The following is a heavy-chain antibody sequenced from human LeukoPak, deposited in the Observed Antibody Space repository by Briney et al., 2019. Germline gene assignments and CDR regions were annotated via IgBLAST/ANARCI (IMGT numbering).Heavy chain of an antibody. CDR2: IYYSGST. J-gene: IGHJ5*02. Sequence: SETLSLTCTVSGGSISSYYWSWIRQPPGKGLEWIGYIYYSGSTNYNPSLKSRVTISVDTSKNQFSLKLSSVTAADTAVYYCARDTGIAAAGPGGWFDPWGQGTLVTVSS. V-gene: IGHV4-59*01. CDR3: ARDTGIAAAGPGGWFDP. CDR1: GGSISSYY. D-gene: IGHD6-13*01.